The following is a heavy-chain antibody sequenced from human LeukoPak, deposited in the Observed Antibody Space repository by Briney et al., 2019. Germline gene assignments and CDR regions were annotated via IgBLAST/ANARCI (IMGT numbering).Heavy chain of an antibody. J-gene: IGHJ3*02. CDR2: VQYSGDT. CDR1: GGSISPNP. Sequence: SETLSLTCTVSGGSISPNPWSWIRQPPGKGLEWIGYVQYSGDTHYNPSLESRVTISVDTSKNQVSLKLISVTAADTAVYYCARDPLGSGSSLHGFDIWGQGTMVTVSS. V-gene: IGHV4-59*12. CDR3: ARDPLGSGSSLHGFDI. D-gene: IGHD3-10*02.